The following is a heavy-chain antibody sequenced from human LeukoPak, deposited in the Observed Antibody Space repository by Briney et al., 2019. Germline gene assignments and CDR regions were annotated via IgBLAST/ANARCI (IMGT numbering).Heavy chain of an antibody. Sequence: GGSLRLSCTASGFTFGDYAMSWVRQAPGKGLEWVGFIRSKAYGGTTEYAASVKGRFTISRDNAKNSLYLQMNSLRAEDTAVYYCARDYGGSSPFDYWGQGTLVTVSS. CDR2: IRSKAYGGTT. D-gene: IGHD4-23*01. V-gene: IGHV3-49*04. J-gene: IGHJ4*02. CDR1: GFTFGDYA. CDR3: ARDYGGSSPFDY.